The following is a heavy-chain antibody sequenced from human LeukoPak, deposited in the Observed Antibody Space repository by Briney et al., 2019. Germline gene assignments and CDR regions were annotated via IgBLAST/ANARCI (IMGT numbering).Heavy chain of an antibody. CDR1: GYTFTDYA. J-gene: IGHJ6*02. V-gene: IGHV1-3*04. CDR3: ARSYDGSWLRYYYGMDV. CDR2: INTGKGNT. D-gene: IGHD2-15*01. Sequence: ASVKVSCKASGYTFTDYAMHWVRQAPGERLEWMGWINTGKGNTKYSQKFQGRVTITADESTSTAYMELSSLRSEDTAVYYCARSYDGSWLRYYYGMDVWGQGTAVTVSS.